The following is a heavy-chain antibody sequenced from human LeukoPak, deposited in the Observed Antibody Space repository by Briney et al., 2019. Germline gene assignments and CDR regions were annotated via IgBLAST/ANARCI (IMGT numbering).Heavy chain of an antibody. CDR1: GGSITYFY. J-gene: IGHJ4*02. V-gene: IGHV4-59*01. D-gene: IGHD2-8*01. Sequence: PSETLSLTCTVSGGSITYFYWNWIRQPPGKGLKWIGYIHYSGSTNYNPSLKSRVTISVDTSKNQFSLKLSSVTAADTAVYYCATYTNRLHYWGQGTLVTVSS. CDR3: ATYTNRLHY. CDR2: IHYSGST.